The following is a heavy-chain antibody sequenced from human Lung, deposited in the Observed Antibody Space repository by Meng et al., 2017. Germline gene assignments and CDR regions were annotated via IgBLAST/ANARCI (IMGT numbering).Heavy chain of an antibody. D-gene: IGHD6-25*01. J-gene: IGHJ4*02. V-gene: IGHV1-2*06. CDR2: INPKSGDT. CDR1: GYNFPDYY. Sequence: ASVKVSCKPSGYNFPDYYIHWVRRAPGQGLEWMGRINPKSGDTHYAQKFQARVTMTGDTSISTAYMELSGLRSDDTAMYYCARDEDISAAGKLFGDYWGQGTLAT. CDR3: ARDEDISAAGKLFGDY.